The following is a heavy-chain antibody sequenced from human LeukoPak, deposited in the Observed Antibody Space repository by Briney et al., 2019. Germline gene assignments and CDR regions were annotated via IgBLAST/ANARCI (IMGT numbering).Heavy chain of an antibody. CDR2: IKEDGSEK. Sequence: GGSLRLSCAASGFTFSGYWMTWVRQAPGKGLEWVANIKEDGSEKSYVDSVKGRFTISRDNAKNSLYLQMNSLRAEDTAVYYCARGDFWSGPIDYWGQGTLVTVSS. CDR3: ARGDFWSGPIDY. D-gene: IGHD3-3*01. J-gene: IGHJ4*02. V-gene: IGHV3-7*01. CDR1: GFTFSGYW.